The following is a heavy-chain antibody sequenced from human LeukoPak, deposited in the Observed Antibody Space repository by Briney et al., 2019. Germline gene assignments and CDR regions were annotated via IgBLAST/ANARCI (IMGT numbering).Heavy chain of an antibody. CDR2: IYTSGGT. D-gene: IGHD6-19*01. Sequence: SETLSLTCTVSGGSISSYYWSWIRQPAGKGLEWIGRIYTSGGTNYNPSPKSRVTMSVDTSKNQFSLKLSSVTAADTAVYYCARYGSGEASSSGWYPFDYWGQGTLVTVSS. J-gene: IGHJ4*02. CDR1: GGSISSYY. CDR3: ARYGSGEASSSGWYPFDY. V-gene: IGHV4-4*07.